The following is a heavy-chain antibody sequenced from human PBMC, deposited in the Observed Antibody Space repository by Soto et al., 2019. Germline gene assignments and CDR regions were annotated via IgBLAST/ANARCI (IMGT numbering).Heavy chain of an antibody. Sequence: EVQLLESGGGLVQPGGSLRLACAASGFSFNSYAMVWVRQAPGKGLEWVSVISARGGSSYFADSVKGRFTISRDNSKNVLSLQMNGLRPDDTALYYCAKTITTPPSEDSTGRGALIDHWGRGARVIVSS. CDR1: GFSFNSYA. J-gene: IGHJ4*02. CDR2: ISARGGSS. V-gene: IGHV3-23*01. CDR3: AKTITTPPSEDSTGRGALIDH. D-gene: IGHD2-8*02.